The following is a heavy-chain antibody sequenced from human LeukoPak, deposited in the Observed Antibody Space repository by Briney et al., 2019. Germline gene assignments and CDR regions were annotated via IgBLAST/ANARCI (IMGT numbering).Heavy chain of an antibody. CDR2: ISAYNGNT. Sequence: ASVKVSCKASGYTFTSYGISWVRQAPGQGLEWMGWISAYNGNTNYAQKFQGRVTMTRDTSTSTVYMELSSLRSEDTAVYYCARVTGTTYDYWGQGTLVTVSS. D-gene: IGHD1-7*01. CDR1: GYTFTSYG. CDR3: ARVTGTTYDY. V-gene: IGHV1-18*01. J-gene: IGHJ4*02.